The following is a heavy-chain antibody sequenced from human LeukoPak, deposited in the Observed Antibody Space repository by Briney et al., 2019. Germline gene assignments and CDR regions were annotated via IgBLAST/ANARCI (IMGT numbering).Heavy chain of an antibody. V-gene: IGHV3-23*01. CDR1: GSTFSSYA. D-gene: IGHD3-3*01. CDR3: ARDLDRFSEWLFLY. J-gene: IGHJ4*02. Sequence: GGSLRLSCAASGSTFSSYAMSWVRQAPGKGLEWVSAISGSGGSTYYADSVKGRFTISRDHSKNTLYLQMNSLRAEDTAVYYCARDLDRFSEWLFLYWGQGTLVTVSS. CDR2: ISGSGGST.